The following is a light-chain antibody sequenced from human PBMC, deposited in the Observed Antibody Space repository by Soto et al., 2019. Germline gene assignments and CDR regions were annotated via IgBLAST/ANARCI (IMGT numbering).Light chain of an antibody. Sequence: QSALTQPASVSGSPGQSITISCTGTSSDVGGYNYVSWYQQHPGTAPKLMIYDVSNRPSGVANRFSGSKSGNTASLTISGLQAEDGAGYYCSAYTSSSTQAFGGGTKVTVL. CDR1: SSDVGGYNY. V-gene: IGLV2-14*01. CDR3: SAYTSSSTQA. CDR2: DVS. J-gene: IGLJ2*01.